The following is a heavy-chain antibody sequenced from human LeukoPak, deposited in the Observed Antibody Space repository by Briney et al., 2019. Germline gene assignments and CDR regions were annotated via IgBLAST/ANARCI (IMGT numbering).Heavy chain of an antibody. V-gene: IGHV4-31*03. CDR3: ARGNNDYYGWGNQNWFDP. Sequence: SQTLSLTCTVSGGSISSGGYYWSWIRQHPGKGLEWIGYIYYSGSTYYNPSLKSRVTISVDTSKNQFSLKLSSVTAADTAVYYCARGNNDYYGWGNQNWFDPWGQGTLVTVSS. CDR2: IYYSGST. D-gene: IGHD3-10*01. J-gene: IGHJ5*02. CDR1: GGSISSGGYY.